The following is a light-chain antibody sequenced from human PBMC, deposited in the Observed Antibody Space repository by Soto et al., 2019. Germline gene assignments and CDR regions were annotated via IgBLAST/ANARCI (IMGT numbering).Light chain of an antibody. CDR2: AAS. Sequence: IQRTQSPSSVSASIGDSVTITCRASQNIGSRLAWFQQKPGKAPKFLIQAASTLQIGVPSTFSGSGSGTDFTLTINSLGPEDFATYYCLQVANFPRTFGQGTKVDIK. CDR3: LQVANFPRT. CDR1: QNIGSR. J-gene: IGKJ1*01. V-gene: IGKV1-12*01.